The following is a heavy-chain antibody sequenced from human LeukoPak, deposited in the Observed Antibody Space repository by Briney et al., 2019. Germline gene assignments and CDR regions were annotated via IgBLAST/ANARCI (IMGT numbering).Heavy chain of an antibody. Sequence: ASVKVSCKASGYTFTSYDINWVRQATGQGLEWMGWMNPNSGHTGYAQKFQGRVTITRNTSISTAYMELSSLRSEDTAVYYCARDLSSGWEDYFDYWGQGNLVTVSS. V-gene: IGHV1-8*03. D-gene: IGHD6-19*01. CDR1: GYTFTSYD. CDR2: MNPNSGHT. CDR3: ARDLSSGWEDYFDY. J-gene: IGHJ4*02.